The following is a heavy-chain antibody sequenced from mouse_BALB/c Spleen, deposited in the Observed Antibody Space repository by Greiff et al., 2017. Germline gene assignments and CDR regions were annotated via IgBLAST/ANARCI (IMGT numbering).Heavy chain of an antibody. Sequence: VKLLESGPGLVAPSQSLSITCTVSGFSLTSYGVHWVRQPPGKGLEWLGVIWAGGSTNYNSALMSRLSISKDNSKSQVFLKMNSLQTDDTAMYYCARDVYYYGSRDYAMDYWGQGTSVTVSS. CDR3: ARDVYYYGSRDYAMDY. J-gene: IGHJ4*01. CDR1: GFSLTSYG. CDR2: IWAGGST. V-gene: IGHV2-9*02. D-gene: IGHD1-1*01.